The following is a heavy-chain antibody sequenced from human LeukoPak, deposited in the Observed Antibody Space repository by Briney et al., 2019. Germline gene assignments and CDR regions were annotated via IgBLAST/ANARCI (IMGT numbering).Heavy chain of an antibody. D-gene: IGHD3-22*01. CDR1: GGSISSSSYY. Sequence: SETLSLTCTVSGGSISSSSYYWGWIRQPPGKGLEWIGSIYYSGSTYYNPSLKSRVTISVDTSKNQFSLKLSSVTAADTAVYYCASSRPTYYYDNRAFDIWGQGTMVTVSS. CDR3: ASSRPTYYYDNRAFDI. V-gene: IGHV4-39*07. J-gene: IGHJ3*02. CDR2: IYYSGST.